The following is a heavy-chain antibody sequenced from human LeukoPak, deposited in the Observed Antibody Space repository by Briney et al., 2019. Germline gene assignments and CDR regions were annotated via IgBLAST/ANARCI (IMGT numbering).Heavy chain of an antibody. D-gene: IGHD3-22*01. CDR2: MNPNSGNT. Sequence: ASVKVSCKASGYTFTSYDINWVRQATGQGLEWMGWMNPNSGNTGYAQKFQGRATMTRNTSISAAYMELSSLRSEDTAVYYCARGWDSYDSSGFGYWGQGTLVTVSS. CDR1: GYTFTSYD. J-gene: IGHJ4*02. CDR3: ARGWDSYDSSGFGY. V-gene: IGHV1-8*01.